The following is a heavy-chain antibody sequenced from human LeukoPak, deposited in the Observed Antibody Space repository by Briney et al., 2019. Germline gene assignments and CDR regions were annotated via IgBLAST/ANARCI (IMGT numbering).Heavy chain of an antibody. CDR3: AREKLGPTAYDI. V-gene: IGHV1-2*02. D-gene: IGHD7-27*01. CDR1: GYTFTDYY. J-gene: IGHJ3*02. CDR2: VSPNNGGT. Sequence: PSVKVSCKASGYTFTDYYFHWVRQAPGQGLEWMGWVSPNNGGTTYSQKFQGRVTMTRDTSICTAYMELSSLRSDDTAVYFCAREKLGPTAYDIWGQGTVVTVSS.